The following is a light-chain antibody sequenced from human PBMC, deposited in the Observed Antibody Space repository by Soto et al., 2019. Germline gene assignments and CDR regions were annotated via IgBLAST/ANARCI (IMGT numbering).Light chain of an antibody. CDR1: QSFSSY. CDR3: QQRSNWPPVIT. J-gene: IGKJ5*01. CDR2: DAS. Sequence: EIVLTQSPGTLSLSPGERATLSCRASQSFSSYLAWYQQKPGQAPRLLIYDASKRATGIPARFSGRGSGTDFTLTLSSLEPEDVAVYYCQQRSNWPPVITFGQGTRLEIK. V-gene: IGKV3-11*01.